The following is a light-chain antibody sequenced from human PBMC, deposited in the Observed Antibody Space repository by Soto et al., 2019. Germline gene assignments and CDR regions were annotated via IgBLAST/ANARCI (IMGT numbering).Light chain of an antibody. V-gene: IGKV1-39*01. J-gene: IGKJ5*01. CDR3: QQSYSTSPIT. Sequence: DIQMTQSPSSLSASVGDRVTMTCRASETISTFLNWYQHKPGKAPKLLISAASRLQSGVPSRFSGSGSGTDFTLTINGLQPEDFASYYCQQSYSTSPITFGHGTRLDI. CDR1: ETISTF. CDR2: AAS.